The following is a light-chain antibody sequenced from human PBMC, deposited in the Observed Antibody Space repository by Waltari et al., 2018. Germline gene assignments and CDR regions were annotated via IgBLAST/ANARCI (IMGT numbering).Light chain of an antibody. CDR1: SPNIGAAYA. J-gene: IGLJ2*01. CDR2: GNS. V-gene: IGLV1-40*01. Sequence: QSVLTQPPSVSGAPGQRVTISCTGTSPNIGAAYALHWYQQLPGTAPKPLIYGNSNRPSGVPDRFSGSKSGTSASLAITGLQAEDEADYYCQSYDSSLSGVVFGGGTKLTVL. CDR3: QSYDSSLSGVV.